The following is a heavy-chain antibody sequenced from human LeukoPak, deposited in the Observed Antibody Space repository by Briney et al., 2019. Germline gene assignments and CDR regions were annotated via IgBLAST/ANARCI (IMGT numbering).Heavy chain of an antibody. Sequence: SVKVSCKASGGTFSSYAISWVRQAPGQGLEWMGGIIPIFGTANYAQKFQSRVTITADESTSTAYMELSSLRSEDTAVYYCARSPGYCSSTSCYTGFDYWGQGTLVTVSS. J-gene: IGHJ4*02. CDR3: ARSPGYCSSTSCYTGFDY. V-gene: IGHV1-69*13. D-gene: IGHD2-2*02. CDR2: IIPIFGTA. CDR1: GGTFSSYA.